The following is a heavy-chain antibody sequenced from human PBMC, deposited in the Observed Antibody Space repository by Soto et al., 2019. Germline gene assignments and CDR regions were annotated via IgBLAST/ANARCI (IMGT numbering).Heavy chain of an antibody. CDR1: GYTFTSHA. Sequence: ASVKVSCKASGYTFTSHAMHWVRQAPGQRLEWMGWINADNGNTKYSQKFQDRVTITRATSTSTAYMELRSLRSEDTAIYYCARDRLRGYDSSGFYSWGQGTMVTVSS. V-gene: IGHV1-3*01. J-gene: IGHJ4*02. CDR2: INADNGNT. CDR3: ARDRLRGYDSSGFYS. D-gene: IGHD3-22*01.